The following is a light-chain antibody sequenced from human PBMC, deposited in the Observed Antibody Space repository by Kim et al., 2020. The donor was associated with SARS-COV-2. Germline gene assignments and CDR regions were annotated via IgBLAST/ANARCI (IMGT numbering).Light chain of an antibody. CDR3: SSYTSSNTWV. CDR1: SSDIGGYDY. CDR2: DVS. J-gene: IGLJ3*02. Sequence: QSALTQPASVSGSPGQSIIISCSGSSSDIGGYDYVSWYQQHPGRAPKLIIYDVSKWPSGISRRFSASKSGNTASLTISGLQAEDEADYYCSSYTSSNTWVFGGGTQLTVL. V-gene: IGLV2-14*03.